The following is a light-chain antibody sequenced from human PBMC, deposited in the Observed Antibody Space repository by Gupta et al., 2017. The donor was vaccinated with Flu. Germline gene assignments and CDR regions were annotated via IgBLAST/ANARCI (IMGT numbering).Light chain of an antibody. V-gene: IGKV1-39*01. J-gene: IGKJ1*01. Sequence: GDRVTITCRASQSISTYVKWYQQKPGKAPKLLVYAASSLQSGVPSRFSGSGSGTDFTLTLSSLQPEDFATYYCQQSYINPRTFGQGTKVEIK. CDR1: QSISTY. CDR3: QQSYINPRT. CDR2: AAS.